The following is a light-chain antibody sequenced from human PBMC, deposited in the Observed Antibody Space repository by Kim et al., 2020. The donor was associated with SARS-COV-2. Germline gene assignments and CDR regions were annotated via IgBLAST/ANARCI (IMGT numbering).Light chain of an antibody. CDR2: GAS. V-gene: IGKV3-20*01. CDR3: QQYGSSPRT. Sequence: SPRERATLSCRASQSVSSSYLAWYQQNPGQAPRLLIYGASSRATGIPDRFSGSGSGTDFTLTISRLEPEDFAVYYCQQYGSSPRTFGQGTKVDIK. J-gene: IGKJ1*01. CDR1: QSVSSSY.